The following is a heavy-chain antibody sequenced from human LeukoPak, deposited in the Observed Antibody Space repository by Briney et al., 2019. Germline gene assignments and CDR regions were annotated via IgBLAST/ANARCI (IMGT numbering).Heavy chain of an antibody. V-gene: IGHV4-59*01. J-gene: IGHJ2*01. CDR3: ARDRAMVADWYFDL. CDR2: FYYSGTT. D-gene: IGHD5-18*01. CDR1: GGAISTYY. Sequence: PSESLSLTCTVSGGAISTYYRTWVRQPPGTGRGWIGYFYYSGTTTYNPSHKSRVPISVETPNNQFSLELSSVTAADTAVYYCARDRAMVADWYFDLWGRGTLVTVSS.